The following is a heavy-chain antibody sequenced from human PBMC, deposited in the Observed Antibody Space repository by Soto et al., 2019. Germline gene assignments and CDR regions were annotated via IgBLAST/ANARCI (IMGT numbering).Heavy chain of an antibody. Sequence: QVQLVESGGGVVQPGRSLRLSCAASGFTFSNYGMHWVRQAPGKGLEWVAVIWYDGSYKYAADSVKGRFTIARDNSKNTLYPQMNSLRAEDTAVYYCARDKAHAYFELWCRGTLVTVSS. V-gene: IGHV3-33*01. CDR2: IWYDGSYK. CDR3: ARDKAHAYFEL. CDR1: GFTFSNYG. J-gene: IGHJ2*01.